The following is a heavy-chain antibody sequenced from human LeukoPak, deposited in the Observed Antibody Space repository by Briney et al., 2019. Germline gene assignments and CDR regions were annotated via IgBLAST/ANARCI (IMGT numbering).Heavy chain of an antibody. V-gene: IGHV5-51*01. Sequence: GESLKISCKGSGSTFTSYWIGWVRQMPGKGLEWMGIIHPGDSATRYSPSFQGQVTISADKSISTAYLQWSSLKASDTAMYYCARQLVATLNFDYWGQGTLVTVSS. CDR3: ARQLVATLNFDY. CDR2: IHPGDSAT. CDR1: GSTFTSYW. J-gene: IGHJ4*02. D-gene: IGHD2-2*01.